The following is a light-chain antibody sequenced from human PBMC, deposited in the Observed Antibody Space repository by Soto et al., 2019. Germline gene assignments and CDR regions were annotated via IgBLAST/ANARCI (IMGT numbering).Light chain of an antibody. CDR1: QSFSSSY. Sequence: EIVLTQSPGTLSLSPGERATLSCRASQSFSSSYLAWYKQKHGQAPRLLIYGASSRATGIPDRFSNSGSGTDFTLTISRLEPEDLAVYYCQQYGSSPGLTFGGGTKVEIK. V-gene: IGKV3-20*01. CDR2: GAS. CDR3: QQYGSSPGLT. J-gene: IGKJ4*01.